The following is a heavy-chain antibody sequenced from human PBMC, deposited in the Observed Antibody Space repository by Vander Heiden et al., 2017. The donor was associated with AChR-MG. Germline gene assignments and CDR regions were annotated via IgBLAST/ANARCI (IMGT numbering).Heavy chain of an antibody. CDR1: GYSISDGYY. Sequence: QVQLQESGPGLVKPSETLSLTCGVSGYSISDGYYWAWIRQPPGKGLEWIGSIHYSGNTYYSPSLKSRVTISVDTSKNHFSLKLRSVTAADTAVYYCVRAPGYCSSSSCSRGFDIWGQGTMVTVSS. J-gene: IGHJ3*02. V-gene: IGHV4-38-2*01. CDR3: VRAPGYCSSSSCSRGFDI. D-gene: IGHD2-2*01. CDR2: IHYSGNT.